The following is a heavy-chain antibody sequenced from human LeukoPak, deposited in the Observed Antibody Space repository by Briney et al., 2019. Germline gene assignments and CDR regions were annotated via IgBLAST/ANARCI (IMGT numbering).Heavy chain of an antibody. CDR3: ARRYCTNGVCYHYFDY. Sequence: GASVKVSCRASGYIFTGYYMHWVRQAPGQGLEWMGWINPNSGDTNFAQKFQGRVTMTRDTSISTAYMELSRLRSDDTAVYYCARRYCTNGVCYHYFDYWGQGTLVTVSS. J-gene: IGHJ4*02. CDR2: INPNSGDT. CDR1: GYIFTGYY. V-gene: IGHV1-2*02. D-gene: IGHD2-8*01.